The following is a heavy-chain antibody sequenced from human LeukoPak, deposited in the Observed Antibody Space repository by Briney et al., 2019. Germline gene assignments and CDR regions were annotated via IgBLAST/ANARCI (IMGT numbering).Heavy chain of an antibody. D-gene: IGHD3-22*01. CDR2: IRYDGSNK. Sequence: GGSLRLSCAASGFTFSSYVMHWVRQAPGKGLEWVAFIRYDGSNKYYADSVKGRFTISRDNSKNTLYLQMNSLRAEDTAVYYCAKQLGYYDTSGYFDYWGQGTLVTVSS. V-gene: IGHV3-30*02. J-gene: IGHJ4*02. CDR3: AKQLGYYDTSGYFDY. CDR1: GFTFSSYV.